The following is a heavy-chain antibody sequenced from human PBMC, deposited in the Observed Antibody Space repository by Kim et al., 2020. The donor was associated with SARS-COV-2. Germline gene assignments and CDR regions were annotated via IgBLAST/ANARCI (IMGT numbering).Heavy chain of an antibody. Sequence: GGSLRLSCAASGFTFGDYAMHWVRQAPGKGLEWVSGISWNSGSIDYADSVKGRFTISRDNAKNSLYLQMNSLRAEDTALYYCAKDRFYYDILTDAFDIWGQGTMVTVSS. V-gene: IGHV3-9*01. D-gene: IGHD3-9*01. CDR2: ISWNSGSI. CDR1: GFTFGDYA. J-gene: IGHJ3*02. CDR3: AKDRFYYDILTDAFDI.